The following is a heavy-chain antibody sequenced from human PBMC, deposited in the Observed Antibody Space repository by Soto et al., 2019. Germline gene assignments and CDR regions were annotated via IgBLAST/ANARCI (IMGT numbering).Heavy chain of an antibody. CDR2: IYHSGST. J-gene: IGHJ6*02. V-gene: IGHV4-30-2*01. Sequence: SETLSLTCAVSGGSFSSGGYSWSWIRQPPGKGLEWIGYIYHSGSTYYNPSLKSRVTISVDRSKNQFSLKLSSVTAADTAVYYCARAPAQLYGMDVWGQGTTVTV. CDR3: ARAPAQLYGMDV. CDR1: GGSFSSGGYS. D-gene: IGHD1-1*01.